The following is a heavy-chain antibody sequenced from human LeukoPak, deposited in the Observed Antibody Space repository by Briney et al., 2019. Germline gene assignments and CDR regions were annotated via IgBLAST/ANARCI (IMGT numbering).Heavy chain of an antibody. D-gene: IGHD3-10*02. Sequence: PSETLSLTCTVSGGSISSGGYYWSWIRQPPGKGLEWIGYIYHSGSTYYNPSLKSRVTISVDRTKNQFSLKLSSVTAADTAVYYCARDSLTMIGGRWFDPWGQGTLVTVSS. CDR1: GGSISSGGYY. CDR3: ARDSLTMIGGRWFDP. CDR2: IYHSGST. J-gene: IGHJ5*02. V-gene: IGHV4-30-2*01.